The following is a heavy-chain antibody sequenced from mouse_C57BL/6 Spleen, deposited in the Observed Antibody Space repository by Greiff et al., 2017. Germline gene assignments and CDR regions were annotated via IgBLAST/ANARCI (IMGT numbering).Heavy chain of an antibody. CDR2: ISDGGSST. Sequence: EVQVVESGGGLVQPGGSLKLSCAASGFTFSSYAMSWVRQTPEKRLAWIATISDGGSSTYYPDNVKGRFPISRDNANNYLYLQMRHLKSEDTAMYDCARDQGTTVPWDFDVWGTGTTVTVSS. V-gene: IGHV5-4*01. CDR1: GFTFSSYA. D-gene: IGHD1-1*01. J-gene: IGHJ1*03. CDR3: ARDQGTTVPWDFDV.